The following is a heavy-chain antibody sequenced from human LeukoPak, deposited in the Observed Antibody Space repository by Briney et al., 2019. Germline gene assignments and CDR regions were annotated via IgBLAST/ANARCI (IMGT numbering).Heavy chain of an antibody. V-gene: IGHV1-18*01. D-gene: IGHD3-10*01. CDR2: ISPYNGNT. CDR1: GYSFTSYG. J-gene: IGHJ4*02. CDR3: AKDYYGSGTETEY. Sequence: GASVKVSCKGSGYSFTSYGIIWVRQAPGQGLEWVGWISPYNGNTNYAQKLQGRVTMTTDTSTSTAYMELRSLRSDDTAVYYCAKDYYGSGTETEYWGQGTLVTVSS.